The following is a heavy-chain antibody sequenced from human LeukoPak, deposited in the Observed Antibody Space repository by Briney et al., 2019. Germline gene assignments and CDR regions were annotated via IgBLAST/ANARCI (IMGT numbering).Heavy chain of an antibody. D-gene: IGHD3-22*01. Sequence: GGSLRLSCAASGFTFSSYSMNWVRQAPGKGLEWVSSISSSNGYIYYADSVKGRFTISRDNAKNSLYLQMNSLRAEDTAVYYCASIIRYYYDSSGFPSGWGQGTLVTVSS. J-gene: IGHJ4*02. V-gene: IGHV3-21*01. CDR1: GFTFSSYS. CDR3: ASIIRYYYDSSGFPSG. CDR2: ISSSNGYI.